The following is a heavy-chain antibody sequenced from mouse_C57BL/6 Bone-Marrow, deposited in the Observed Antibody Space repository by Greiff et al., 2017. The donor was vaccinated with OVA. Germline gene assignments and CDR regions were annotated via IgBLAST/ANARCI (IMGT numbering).Heavy chain of an antibody. V-gene: IGHV1-82*01. J-gene: IGHJ2*01. CDR3: ARHEDGYYAACFDY. CDR1: GYAFSSSW. D-gene: IGHD2-3*01. CDR2: IYPGDGDT. Sequence: VQLQESGPELVKPGASVKISCKASGYAFSSSWMNWVKQRPGKGLEWIGRIYPGDGDTNYNGKFKGKATLTADKSSSTASMQLSSLTSADSAVYFCARHEDGYYAACFDYGGQGTTLTVSS.